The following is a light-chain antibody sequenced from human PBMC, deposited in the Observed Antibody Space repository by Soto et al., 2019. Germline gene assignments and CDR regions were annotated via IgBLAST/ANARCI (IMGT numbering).Light chain of an antibody. V-gene: IGKV3-20*01. CDR1: QSVSSGY. CDR2: ATS. J-gene: IGKJ4*01. Sequence: IVLTQSPGTLSLSPGERATLSCRASQSVSSGYLAWYQQKPGQAPRLLIYATSGRATGIPDRFSGSGSGTDFTLTISRLEPEDFAVYYCQQYGSSPLTFGGGTKV. CDR3: QQYGSSPLT.